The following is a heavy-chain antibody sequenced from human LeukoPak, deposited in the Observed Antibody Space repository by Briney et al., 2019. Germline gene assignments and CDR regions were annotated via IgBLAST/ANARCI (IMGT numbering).Heavy chain of an antibody. Sequence: QSGGSLRLSCAASGFTLSMHWVRQAPGKGLEWVAVVSWDESNRYYADSVKGRFTISRDNSKNTLYLQMNSLRTEDTALYFCVRSPSSVWTGDFGDCWGQGTLVIVSS. CDR1: GFTLS. CDR3: VRSPSSVWTGDFGDC. V-gene: IGHV3-30*04. D-gene: IGHD6-19*01. CDR2: VSWDESNR. J-gene: IGHJ4*02.